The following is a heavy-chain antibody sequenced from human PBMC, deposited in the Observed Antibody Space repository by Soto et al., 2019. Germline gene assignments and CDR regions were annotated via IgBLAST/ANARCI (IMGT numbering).Heavy chain of an antibody. CDR3: ARGRGRVRYFDWLRADY. J-gene: IGHJ4*02. CDR1: GFTFSSYA. CDR2: ISYDGSNK. D-gene: IGHD3-9*01. Sequence: QVQLVESGGGVVQPGRSLRLSCAASGFTFSSYAMHWVRQAPGKGLEWVAVISYDGSNKYYADSVKGRFTISRDNSKNTLYLQMNSLRAEDTAVYYCARGRGRVRYFDWLRADYWGQGTLVTVSS. V-gene: IGHV3-30-3*01.